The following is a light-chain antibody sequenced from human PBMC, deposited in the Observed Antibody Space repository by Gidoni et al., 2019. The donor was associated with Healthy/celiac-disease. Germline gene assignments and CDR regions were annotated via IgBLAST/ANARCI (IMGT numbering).Light chain of an antibody. CDR3: QQYGSSTGLT. V-gene: IGKV3-20*01. CDR1: QSVSSSY. J-gene: IGKJ4*01. CDR2: CAS. Sequence: EIVLTQSPGTLSLSPGERDTLSCRASQSVSSSYLAWYQQQPGQAPRLLIYCASSRSTGIPDRFSGSGSGTDFTLTISRLEPEDFAVYYCQQYGSSTGLTFGGGTKVEIK.